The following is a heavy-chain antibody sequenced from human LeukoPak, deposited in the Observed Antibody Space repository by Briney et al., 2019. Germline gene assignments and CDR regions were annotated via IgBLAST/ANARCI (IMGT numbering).Heavy chain of an antibody. Sequence: GGSLRLSCAASGFTFSNCAMSWVRQAPGKGLEWVANIKQDGSEKYYVDSVKGRFTISRDNAKNSLYLQMNSLRAEDTAVYYCARDCPSGCHHHWGQGTLVTVSS. CDR1: GFTFSNCA. CDR3: ARDCPSGCHHH. J-gene: IGHJ4*02. D-gene: IGHD6-19*01. CDR2: IKQDGSEK. V-gene: IGHV3-7*03.